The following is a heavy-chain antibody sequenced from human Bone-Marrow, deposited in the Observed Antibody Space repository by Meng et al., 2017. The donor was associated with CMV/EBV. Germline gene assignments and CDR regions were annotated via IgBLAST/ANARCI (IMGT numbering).Heavy chain of an antibody. D-gene: IGHD5-18*01. CDR2: ISGSEGSI. Sequence: GESLKISCTASGFIFNKYAVAWVRQAPGKGLEWVSSISGSEGSIYYADSAKGRFTISRDNSKKTLYLEMSSLRVDDTAVYYCAKGGDTSIVTRWSDSWGQGTLVTVSS. J-gene: IGHJ5*01. CDR1: GFIFNKYA. V-gene: IGHV3-23*01. CDR3: AKGGDTSIVTRWSDS.